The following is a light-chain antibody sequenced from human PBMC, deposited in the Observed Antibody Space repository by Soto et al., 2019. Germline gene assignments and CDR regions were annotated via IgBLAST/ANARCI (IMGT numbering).Light chain of an antibody. J-gene: IGLJ1*01. CDR1: SSDVGGYNY. Sequence: QSVLTQPAPVSGSPGQSITISCTGTSSDVGGYNYVSWYQQHPGKAPKLMIYEVSNRPSGVSNRFSGSKSGNTASLTISGLQAEDEADYYCSSYTSRSTLVFGTGTKLTVL. V-gene: IGLV2-14*01. CDR3: SSYTSRSTLV. CDR2: EVS.